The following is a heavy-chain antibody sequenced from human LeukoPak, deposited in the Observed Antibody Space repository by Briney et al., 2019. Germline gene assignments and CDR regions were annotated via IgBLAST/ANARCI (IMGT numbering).Heavy chain of an antibody. V-gene: IGHV3-23*01. D-gene: IGHD2-8*01. CDR2: ISGSGGST. Sequence: PGGSLRLSCAASGFTFSSYAMSWVRQAPGKGLEWVSAISGSGGSTYYADSVKGRFTTSRDNSKNTLYLQMNSLRAEDTAVYYCAKLNGKFSADAPFDYWGQGTLVTVSS. CDR3: AKLNGKFSADAPFDY. CDR1: GFTFSSYA. J-gene: IGHJ4*02.